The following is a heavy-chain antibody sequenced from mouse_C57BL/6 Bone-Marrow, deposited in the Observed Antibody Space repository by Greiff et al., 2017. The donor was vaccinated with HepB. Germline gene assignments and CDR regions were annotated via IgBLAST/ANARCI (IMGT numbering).Heavy chain of an antibody. Sequence: QVQLQQPGAELVRPGTSVKLSCKASGYTFTSYWMHWVKQRPGQGLEWIGVIDPSDSYTNYNQKFKGKATLTVDTSSSTAYMQLSSLTSEDSAVYYCAGPSFAYWGQGTLGTGSA. V-gene: IGHV1-59*01. CDR1: GYTFTSYW. CDR2: IDPSDSYT. J-gene: IGHJ3*01. CDR3: AGPSFAY.